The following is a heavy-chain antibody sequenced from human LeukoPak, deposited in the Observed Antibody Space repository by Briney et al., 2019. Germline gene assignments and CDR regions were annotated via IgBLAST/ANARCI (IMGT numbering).Heavy chain of an antibody. CDR1: GFTFSNYA. CDR3: ARGGYSSGWSLFDY. CDR2: ISGSGGST. J-gene: IGHJ4*02. Sequence: GGSLRLSCTASGFTFSNYAMTWVRQAPGKGLDWVSTISGSGGSTYYADSVKGRFTISRDNSKNTLYLQMNSLRAEDTAVYYCARGGYSSGWSLFDYWGQGTLVTVSS. V-gene: IGHV3-23*01. D-gene: IGHD6-19*01.